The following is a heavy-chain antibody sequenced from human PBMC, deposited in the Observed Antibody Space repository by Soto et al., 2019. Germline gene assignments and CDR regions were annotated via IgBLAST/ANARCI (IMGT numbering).Heavy chain of an antibody. V-gene: IGHV4-30-4*01. CDR2: INYSGST. CDR1: GGSISSDYY. D-gene: IGHD4-17*01. CDR3: AKDTVINYYYYGMDV. Sequence: KTSETLSLTCTVSGGSISSDYYWSWIRQPPGKGLEWIGYINYSGSTHYNPSLKSRVTISVDTSKNQFSLKLSSMTAADTAVYYCAKDTVINYYYYGMDVWGQGTTVTVSS. J-gene: IGHJ6*02.